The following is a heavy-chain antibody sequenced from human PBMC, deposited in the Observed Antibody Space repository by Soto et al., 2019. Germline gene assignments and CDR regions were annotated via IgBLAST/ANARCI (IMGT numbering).Heavy chain of an antibody. V-gene: IGHV2-70*11. CDR1: GFSLSTSGMC. J-gene: IGHJ6*03. Sequence: GSGPTLVNPTQTLPLTCTFSGFSLSTSGMCVSWIRQPPGKALEWLARIDWDDDKYYSTSLKTRLTISKDTSKNQVVLTMTNMDPVDTATYYCARSGYSGYDLGSGYYYMDVWGKGTTVTVSS. CDR2: IDWDDDK. CDR3: ARSGYSGYDLGSGYYYMDV. D-gene: IGHD5-12*01.